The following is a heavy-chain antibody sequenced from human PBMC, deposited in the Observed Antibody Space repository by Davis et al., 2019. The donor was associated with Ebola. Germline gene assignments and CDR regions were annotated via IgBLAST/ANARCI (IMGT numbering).Heavy chain of an antibody. V-gene: IGHV3-43*01. J-gene: IGHJ4*02. CDR1: RFTFDDYT. Sequence: GESLKISCAASRFTFDDYTMHWVRQAPGKGLEWVSLISWDGGSTYYADSVKGRFTISRDNSKNSLYLQMNSLRTEDTALYYCAKVVQGASLYPTDYWGQGTLVTVSS. CDR2: ISWDGGST. D-gene: IGHD3-10*01. CDR3: AKVVQGASLYPTDY.